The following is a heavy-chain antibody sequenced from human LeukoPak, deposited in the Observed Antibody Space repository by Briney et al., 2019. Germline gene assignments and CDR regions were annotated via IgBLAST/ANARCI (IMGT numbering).Heavy chain of an antibody. J-gene: IGHJ4*02. CDR2: IYYSGST. CDR1: GGSISSGGYY. V-gene: IGHV4-31*03. CDR3: ARDCCSSTSCYLDY. D-gene: IGHD2-2*01. Sequence: SQTLSLTCTVSGGSISSGGYYWSWIRQHPGKGLEWIGYIYYSGSTYYNPSLKSRVTISVDTSKNQFSLKLSSVTAVDTAVYYCARDCCSSTSCYLDYWGQGTLVTVSS.